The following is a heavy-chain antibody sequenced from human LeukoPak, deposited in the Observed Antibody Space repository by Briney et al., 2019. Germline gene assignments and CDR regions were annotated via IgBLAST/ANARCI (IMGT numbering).Heavy chain of an antibody. CDR1: GDSSDNHGFY. D-gene: IGHD1-1*01. CDR3: ARGTSESDSSFDF. CDR2: IYYSGSI. V-gene: IGHV4-39*07. Sequence: KSSETLSLTCTVSGDSSDNHGFYWGWIRQPPGKGLVLIGKIYYSGSIYYNPSLQSRVTTSVDTSKNQFSLELRAVTAADPAVYYCARGTSESDSSFDFWGNGTMVTVAS. J-gene: IGHJ4*01.